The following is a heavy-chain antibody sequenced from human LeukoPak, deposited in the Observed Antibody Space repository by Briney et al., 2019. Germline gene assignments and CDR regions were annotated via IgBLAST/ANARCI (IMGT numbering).Heavy chain of an antibody. CDR1: GVSISSGGYS. CDR3: ASLAVAGLSEGY. CDR2: IYHSGST. J-gene: IGHJ4*02. V-gene: IGHV4-30-2*01. Sequence: SETLSLTCAVSGVSISSGGYSWSWIRQPPGKGLEWIGYIYHSGSTYYNPSLKSRVTISVDRSKNQFSLKLSSVTAADTAVYYCASLAVAGLSEGYWGQGTLVIVSS. D-gene: IGHD6-19*01.